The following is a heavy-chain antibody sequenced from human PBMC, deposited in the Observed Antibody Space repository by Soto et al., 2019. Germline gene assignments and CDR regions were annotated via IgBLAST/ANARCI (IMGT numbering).Heavy chain of an antibody. CDR3: ARHWAYYDSSGYYLDY. CDR1: GYSFTSYW. J-gene: IGHJ4*02. CDR2: IYPGDSDT. V-gene: IGHV5-51*01. D-gene: IGHD3-22*01. Sequence: PGESLKISCKGSGYSFTSYWIGWVRQMPGKGLEWMGIIYPGDSDTRYSPSFQGQVTISADKSISTAYLQWSSLEASDTAMYYCARHWAYYDSSGYYLDYWGQGTLVTVSS.